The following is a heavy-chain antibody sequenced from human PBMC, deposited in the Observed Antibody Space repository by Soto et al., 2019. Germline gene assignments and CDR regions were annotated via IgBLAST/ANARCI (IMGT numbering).Heavy chain of an antibody. J-gene: IGHJ6*02. Sequence: GGSLRLSCAACGFTFSIYCMNWVRQAPGKGLEWVSSISSSSSYIYYADSVKGRFTISRDNAKNSLYLQMNSLRAEDTAVYYCARAAYSYGTAYLSYYYGMDVSGQGTTVTVS. V-gene: IGHV3-21*04. CDR1: GFTFSIYC. D-gene: IGHD5-18*01. CDR3: ARAAYSYGTAYLSYYYGMDV. CDR2: ISSSSSYI.